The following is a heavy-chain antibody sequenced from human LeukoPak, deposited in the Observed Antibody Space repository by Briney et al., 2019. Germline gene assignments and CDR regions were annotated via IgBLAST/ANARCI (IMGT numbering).Heavy chain of an antibody. CDR2: INTNTGNP. Sequence: SVKVSRKASGYTFTGYYMHWVRQAPGQGLEWMGWINTNTGNPTYAQGFTGRFVFSLDTSVSTAYLQISSLKAEDTAVYYCARELWFAENAFDIWGQGTMVAVSS. D-gene: IGHD3-10*01. CDR3: ARELWFAENAFDI. J-gene: IGHJ3*02. CDR1: GYTFTGYY. V-gene: IGHV7-4-1*02.